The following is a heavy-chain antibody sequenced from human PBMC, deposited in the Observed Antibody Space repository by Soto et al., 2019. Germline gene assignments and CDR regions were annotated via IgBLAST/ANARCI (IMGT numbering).Heavy chain of an antibody. CDR2: ISSSGSST. CDR1: GFTFSSYR. Sequence: GGSLRLSCAASGFTFSSYRMNWVRQAPGKGLEWVSAISSSGSSTYYADSVKGRFTISRDNSKNTLYLQMNSLRAEDTAVYYCAKASDYGDHYYFDYWGQGTLVTVSS. CDR3: AKASDYGDHYYFDY. D-gene: IGHD4-17*01. V-gene: IGHV3-23*01. J-gene: IGHJ4*02.